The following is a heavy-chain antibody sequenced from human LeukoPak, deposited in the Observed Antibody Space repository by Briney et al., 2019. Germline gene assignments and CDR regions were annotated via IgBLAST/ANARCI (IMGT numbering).Heavy chain of an antibody. CDR3: VRSLDY. V-gene: IGHV3-23*01. CDR2: IAGSDGFT. J-gene: IGHJ4*02. CDR1: GFTFSSYS. Sequence: GGSLRLSCAASGFTFSSYSMNWVRQAPGKGLEWVSVIAGSDGFTQYADSVKGRFTISRDNSKNTVYLQMNRLRVEDTALYYCVRSLDYWGQGTLVTVSS.